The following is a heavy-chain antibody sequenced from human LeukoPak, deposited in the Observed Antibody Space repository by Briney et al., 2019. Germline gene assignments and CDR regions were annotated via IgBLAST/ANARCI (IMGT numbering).Heavy chain of an antibody. CDR1: GSPRTHLS. CDR2: FDMEEGET. CDR3: ATQEVQVSAAGTDYYYYMDV. Sequence: GASVRVSCKVYGSPRTHLSMHWVRQAPGKGLEWMGGFDMEEGETFYAHKFQGRVSMTEDTSTHTAYMDLSSLTAEDTAVYYCATQEVQVSAAGTDYYYYMDVWGKGTTVTVSS. V-gene: IGHV1-24*01. D-gene: IGHD6-13*01. J-gene: IGHJ6*03.